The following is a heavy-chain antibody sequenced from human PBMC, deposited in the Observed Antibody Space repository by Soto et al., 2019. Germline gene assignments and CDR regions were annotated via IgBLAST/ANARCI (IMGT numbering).Heavy chain of an antibody. Sequence: EAQLVESGGGLVQPGGSLRLSCAASGFTFSNYEMHWVRQAPGKGLEYVSGISNNGAHTDYAKSVKGRFTISRDNSENTLYLQMGSLRAEDMARYYCARRGYGSRWPNVYMDVWGKGTTVTVS. J-gene: IGHJ6*03. V-gene: IGHV3-64*01. CDR2: ISNNGAHT. D-gene: IGHD6-13*01. CDR3: ARRGYGSRWPNVYMDV. CDR1: GFTFSNYE.